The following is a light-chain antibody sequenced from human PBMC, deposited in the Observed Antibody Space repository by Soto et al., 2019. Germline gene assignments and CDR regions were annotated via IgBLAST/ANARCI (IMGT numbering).Light chain of an antibody. Sequence: DIVMTQSPDSLAVSLGERATINCKSSQSVLYSSNSKNYLAWYQQKPGQPPKLLIYWASTRKSGVPDRFGGSGSGTDFTLTISSLQAEDVAVYYCQHYYTTPRTFGQGTKVEIK. CDR3: QHYYTTPRT. CDR1: QSVLYSSNSKNY. V-gene: IGKV4-1*01. CDR2: WAS. J-gene: IGKJ1*01.